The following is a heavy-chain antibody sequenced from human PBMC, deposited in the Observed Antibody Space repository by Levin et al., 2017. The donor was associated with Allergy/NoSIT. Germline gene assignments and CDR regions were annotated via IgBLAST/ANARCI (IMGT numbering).Heavy chain of an antibody. CDR1: AFTFSSYA. V-gene: IGHV3-23*01. CDR2: IIGSGGYT. Sequence: LSLTCAASAFTFSSYAMSWVRQAPGKGLEWVSAIIGSGGYTYYADSVKGRFTISRDNSKNTLYLQMNSLSAEDTAVYYCAKDDSGYDSWGGPFDYWGQGTLVTVSS. J-gene: IGHJ4*02. D-gene: IGHD5-12*01. CDR3: AKDDSGYDSWGGPFDY.